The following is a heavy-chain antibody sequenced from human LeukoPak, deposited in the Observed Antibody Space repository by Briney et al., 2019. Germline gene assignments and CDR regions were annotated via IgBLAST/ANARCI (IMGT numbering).Heavy chain of an antibody. CDR2: IYTDGSST. Sequence: GGSPRLSCAASGFTFSNYWMHWVRQAPGKGLVWVSRIYTDGSSTNYADSVEGRFTISRDNAKNTLYLQMNSLRGEDTAVYYCARGASNRFDYWGQGTLVTVSS. J-gene: IGHJ4*02. CDR1: GFTFSNYW. CDR3: ARGASNRFDY. D-gene: IGHD1-14*01. V-gene: IGHV3-74*01.